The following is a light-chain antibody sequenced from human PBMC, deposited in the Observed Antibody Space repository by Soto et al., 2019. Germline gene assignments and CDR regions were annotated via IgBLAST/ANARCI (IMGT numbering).Light chain of an antibody. CDR3: QQYGSSLWT. CDR1: QSVSSSY. V-gene: IGKV3-20*01. CDR2: GAS. Sequence: EIVLTQSPGTLSLSPGERATLSCRASQSVSSSYLAWYQQKPGQAPRLLIYGASSRAPGIPDRFSGSGSGTDFTLTISRMEPEDFAVYYCQQYGSSLWTLGQGTKVEIK. J-gene: IGKJ1*01.